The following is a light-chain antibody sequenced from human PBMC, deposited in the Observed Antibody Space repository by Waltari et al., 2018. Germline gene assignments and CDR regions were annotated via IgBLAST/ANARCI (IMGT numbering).Light chain of an antibody. V-gene: IGLV1-47*01. J-gene: IGLJ2*01. CDR2: TNS. Sequence: QSVLTQPPSASGPPGQRVTIHCSGSSSNIGSNSVYWYQQLPGTAPKLLIYTNSERPSGVPDRFSGSKSGTSASLAISGLRSEDEGDYFCAAWDDRLTVVVFGGGTKLTVL. CDR1: SSNIGSNS. CDR3: AAWDDRLTVVV.